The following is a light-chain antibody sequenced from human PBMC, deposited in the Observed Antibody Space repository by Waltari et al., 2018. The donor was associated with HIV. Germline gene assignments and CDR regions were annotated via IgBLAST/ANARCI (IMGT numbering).Light chain of an antibody. CDR1: AGTVSRNHY. CDR2: DTE. CDR3: LLSYFGVRV. V-gene: IGLV7-46*01. J-gene: IGLJ3*02. Sequence: QVVVTQEPSLSVSPGGTVTVTCAPVAGTVSRNHYTHWFQLKPGQAPRTLIYDTEKRPPWTPGRFAGSLVGGRAALILAGALPDDEADYYCLLSYFGVRVFGGGTKLTV.